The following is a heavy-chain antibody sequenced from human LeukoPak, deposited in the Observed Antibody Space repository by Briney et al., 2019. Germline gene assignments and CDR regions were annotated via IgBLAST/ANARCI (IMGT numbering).Heavy chain of an antibody. CDR1: GGSINSSSYY. D-gene: IGHD2-2*01. CDR2: MYYRGST. V-gene: IGHV4-39*07. CDR3: ARDVEVPAGIDC. J-gene: IGHJ4*02. Sequence: PSETLSLTCTVSGGSINSSSYYWGWVRQPPGKGLEWIGSMYYRGSTYYNPSLKSRVTISVDTSKNQFSLKLSSVTAADTAIYYCARDVEVPAGIDCWGQGTLVTVSS.